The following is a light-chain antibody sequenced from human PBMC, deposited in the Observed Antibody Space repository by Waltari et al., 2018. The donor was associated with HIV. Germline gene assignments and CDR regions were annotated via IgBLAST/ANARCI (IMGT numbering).Light chain of an antibody. J-gene: IGKJ1*01. Sequence: DTQMTQSPSTVSASIGDRVTITCRASQSISTWLAWYQLKPGKVPKLLIHAASSLESGVSTRFSGSESGTEFTLTINSLQPDDSATYFCQQYKSTPWMFGQGTKVEIK. CDR3: QQYKSTPWM. CDR2: AAS. CDR1: QSISTW. V-gene: IGKV1-5*03.